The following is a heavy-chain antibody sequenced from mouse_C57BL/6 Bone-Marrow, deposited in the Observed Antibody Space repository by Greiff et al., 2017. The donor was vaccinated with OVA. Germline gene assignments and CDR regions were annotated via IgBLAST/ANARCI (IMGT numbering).Heavy chain of an antibody. CDR3: ASWHDYDSYYAMDY. J-gene: IGHJ4*01. Sequence: VQLQQSGPELVKPGASVKISCKASGYTFTDYYMNWVKQSHGKSLEWIGDINPNNGGTSYNQKFKGKATLTVDKSSSTAYMELRSLTSEDSAVYYCASWHDYDSYYAMDYWGQGTSVTVSS. CDR2: INPNNGGT. CDR1: GYTFTDYY. D-gene: IGHD2-4*01. V-gene: IGHV1-26*01.